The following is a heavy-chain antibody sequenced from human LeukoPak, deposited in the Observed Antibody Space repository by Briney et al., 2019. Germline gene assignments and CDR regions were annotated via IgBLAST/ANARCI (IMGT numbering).Heavy chain of an antibody. CDR1: GFTFGSYA. D-gene: IGHD1/OR15-1a*01. V-gene: IGHV3-48*01. J-gene: IGHJ6*02. CDR3: ARDDTGTDHNYYGMDV. CDR2: ISSGGSTI. Sequence: GGSLRLSCSASGFTFGSYAMHWVRQAPGKGLEWVSYISSGGSTIYYADSVKGRFTISRDNAKNSLYVQMNSLRAEDTAVYYCARDDTGTDHNYYGMDVWGQGTTVTVSS.